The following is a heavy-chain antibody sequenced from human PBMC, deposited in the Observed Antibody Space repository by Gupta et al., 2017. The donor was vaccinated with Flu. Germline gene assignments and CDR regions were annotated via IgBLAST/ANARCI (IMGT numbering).Heavy chain of an antibody. CDR2: ISSSSSYI. J-gene: IGHJ1*01. V-gene: IGHV3-21*01. Sequence: EVQLVESGGGLVKPGGSLRLSCAASGFTFSSYSMNWVRQAPGKGLEWVSSISSSSSYIYYADSVKGRSTISRDNAKNSLYLQMNSLRAEDTAVYYCARGTMIVANRRMGYFQHWGQGTLVTVSS. CDR1: GFTFSSYS. CDR3: ARGTMIVANRRMGYFQH. D-gene: IGHD3-22*01.